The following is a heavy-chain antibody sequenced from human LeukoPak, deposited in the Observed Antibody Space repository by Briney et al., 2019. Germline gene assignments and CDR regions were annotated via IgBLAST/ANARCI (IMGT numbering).Heavy chain of an antibody. Sequence: ASVKVSCKVSGYTLTELSMHWVRQAPGKGLEWMGGFDPEDGGIIYAQKFQGRVTMTEDTSTDTAYMELSSLRSEDTAVYYCAIMYSSSSVYYYYGMDVWGQGTTVTVSS. CDR1: GYTLTELS. V-gene: IGHV1-24*01. CDR3: AIMYSSSSVYYYYGMDV. J-gene: IGHJ6*02. D-gene: IGHD6-6*01. CDR2: FDPEDGGI.